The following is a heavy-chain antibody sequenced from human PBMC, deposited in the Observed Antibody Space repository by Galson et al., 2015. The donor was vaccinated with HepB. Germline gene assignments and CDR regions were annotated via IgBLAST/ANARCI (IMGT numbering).Heavy chain of an antibody. CDR1: GFTFRTYS. D-gene: IGHD3-10*01. CDR3: AREVVEGCSGRRSLYCYGVDV. Sequence: SLRLSCAASGFTFRTYSMHWVRQAPGKGLEWVAVTSYDGTYKYYADSVKGRFTISRDNSKNTLYLQMNSLRAEDTAVYFCAREVVEGCSGRRSLYCYGVDVWGQGTTVTVSS. V-gene: IGHV3-30*04. CDR2: TSYDGTYK. J-gene: IGHJ6*02.